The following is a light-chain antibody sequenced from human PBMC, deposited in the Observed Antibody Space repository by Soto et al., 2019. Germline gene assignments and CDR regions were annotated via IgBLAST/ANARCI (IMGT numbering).Light chain of an antibody. CDR3: SSYTSSSPYVV. CDR2: DVS. Sequence: QSALTQPASVSGSPGQSITISCTGTSSDVGNYNYVSWYQQHPGKAPKLMIYDVSNRPSGVSNRFSGSKSGNTASLTISGLHAEDEADYYCSSYTSSSPYVVFGGGTKVTVL. J-gene: IGLJ2*01. V-gene: IGLV2-14*01. CDR1: SSDVGNYNY.